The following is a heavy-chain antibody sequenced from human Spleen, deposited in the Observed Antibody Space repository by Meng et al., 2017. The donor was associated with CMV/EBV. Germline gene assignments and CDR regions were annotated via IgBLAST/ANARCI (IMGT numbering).Heavy chain of an antibody. V-gene: IGHV1-8*01. CDR1: GYTFPIYD. Sequence: GYTFPIYDINWVRQANGQGLELMGWMNPNSGNTGYAQKFQGRVTMTRNTSISTAYMELSSLRSEDTAVYYCARGPRRGSGYYGWFDPWGQGTLVTVSS. CDR3: ARGPRRGSGYYGWFDP. CDR2: MNPNSGNT. J-gene: IGHJ5*02. D-gene: IGHD3-3*01.